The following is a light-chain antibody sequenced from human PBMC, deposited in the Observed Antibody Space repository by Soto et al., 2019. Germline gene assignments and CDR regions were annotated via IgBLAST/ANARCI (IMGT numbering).Light chain of an antibody. J-gene: IGKJ1*01. CDR1: QSVSSTH. CDR3: QHSGSSSWT. Sequence: IVLTQSPGTLSLSPGERATLSCRASQSVSSTHLAWYQQKPGQAPRVLIYGGSTRATGLPDRFSGSGSGTDFTLTISRLEPEDFAVYFCQHSGSSSWTFGQGTKVDIK. V-gene: IGKV3-20*01. CDR2: GGS.